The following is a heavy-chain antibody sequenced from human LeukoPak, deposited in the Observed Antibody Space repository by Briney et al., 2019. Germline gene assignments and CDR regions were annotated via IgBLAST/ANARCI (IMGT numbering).Heavy chain of an antibody. Sequence: GGSLRLSCAASGLTFSGPAMQWVRQASGKGLEWVGRIRSKANSYATAYAASVKRMFTISRDDSKNTAYLQMNSLKTEDTAVYYCTCTVTTMGTDYWGQGTLVTVSS. CDR3: TCTVTTMGTDY. V-gene: IGHV3-73*01. CDR1: GLTFSGPA. D-gene: IGHD4-17*01. CDR2: IRSKANSYAT. J-gene: IGHJ4*02.